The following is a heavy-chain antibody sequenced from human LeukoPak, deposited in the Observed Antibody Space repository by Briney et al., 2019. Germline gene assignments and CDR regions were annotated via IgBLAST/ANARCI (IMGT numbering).Heavy chain of an antibody. V-gene: IGHV3-66*03. Sequence: PGGSLRLSCAGSGFSVSNYYMSWVRQAPGKGLEWVSLIRDSGETFYADSVKGRFTISRDNSKNTMYPQMNRLRVEDTAVDFCARDRAVTQDWVEFDPWGQGTLVTVSS. D-gene: IGHD4-17*01. CDR3: ARDRAVTQDWVEFDP. CDR1: GFSVSNYY. CDR2: IRDSGET. J-gene: IGHJ5*02.